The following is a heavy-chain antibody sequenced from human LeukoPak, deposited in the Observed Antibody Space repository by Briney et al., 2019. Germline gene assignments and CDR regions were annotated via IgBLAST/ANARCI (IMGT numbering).Heavy chain of an antibody. CDR3: ARDSSGWSRVFDY. J-gene: IGHJ4*02. Sequence: GRSLRLSCAASGFTFSSYAMHWVRQAPGKGLEWVAVISYDGSNKYYADSVKGRFTISRDNSKNTLYLQMNSLRAEDTAVYYCARDSSGWSRVFDYWGQGTLVTVSS. D-gene: IGHD6-19*01. V-gene: IGHV3-30*04. CDR2: ISYDGSNK. CDR1: GFTFSSYA.